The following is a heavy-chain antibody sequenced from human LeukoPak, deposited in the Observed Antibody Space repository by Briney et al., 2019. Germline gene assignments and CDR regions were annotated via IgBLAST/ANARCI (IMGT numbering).Heavy chain of an antibody. CDR3: ARRSSTLDY. J-gene: IGHJ4*01. D-gene: IGHD2-2*01. CDR2: INHSGSA. Sequence: PSETLSLTCAVYGESFSGYYWSWIRQPPGKGLEWIGEINHSGSANYNPSLKSRVTILVDTSKNQFSLKLSSVTAADTAVYYCARRSSTLDYWGHGTLVTVSS. CDR1: GESFSGYY. V-gene: IGHV4-34*01.